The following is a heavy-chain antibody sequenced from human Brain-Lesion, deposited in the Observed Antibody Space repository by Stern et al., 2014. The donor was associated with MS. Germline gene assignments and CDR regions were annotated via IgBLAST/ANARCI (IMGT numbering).Heavy chain of an antibody. J-gene: IGHJ4*02. CDR3: ARIGDDDGDFRLCY. V-gene: IGHV4-31*03. D-gene: IGHD4-17*01. Sequence: VQLVESGPGLVKPSQTLSLTCTVSGGSISSGGYSWSWIRPPQGQGLGWVGYIYHTGSPYYNPSLKSRLDISVDTSKNQFSLKVRSVTAADTAVYYCARIGDDDGDFRLCYWGQGTLVTVSS. CDR2: IYHTGSP. CDR1: GGSISSGGYS.